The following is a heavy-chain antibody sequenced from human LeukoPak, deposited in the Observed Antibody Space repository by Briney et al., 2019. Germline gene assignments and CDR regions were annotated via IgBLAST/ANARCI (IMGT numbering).Heavy chain of an antibody. CDR1: GYTFKNYD. CDR2: MNPNSGNT. J-gene: IGHJ4*02. V-gene: IGHV1-8*02. Sequence: ASVKVSCKASGYTFKNYDINWVRQATGQGLEWMGWMNPNSGNTGFAQKFQDRVSMTRDTSINTAYMELTSLRSGDTAVYYCARATPGGLHGYSFDYWGRGPWSPSTQ. CDR3: ARATPGGLHGYSFDY. D-gene: IGHD5-24*01.